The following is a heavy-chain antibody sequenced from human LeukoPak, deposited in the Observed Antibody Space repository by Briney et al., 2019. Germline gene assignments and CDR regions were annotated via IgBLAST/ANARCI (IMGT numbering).Heavy chain of an antibody. J-gene: IGHJ4*02. CDR1: GYTSTVVY. CDR3: ARVGFCSGGLCPYYIDY. V-gene: IGHV1-2*02. D-gene: IGHD2-15*01. Sequence: ASVKPSCKASGYTSTVVYIDCVRQAPGQGHGWMLCINPNSGGTSFAQKFQGRVTMTRDTSIRTAYMDLSSLRPDDTAVYYCARVGFCSGGLCPYYIDYWGQGTLVTVSS. CDR2: INPNSGGT.